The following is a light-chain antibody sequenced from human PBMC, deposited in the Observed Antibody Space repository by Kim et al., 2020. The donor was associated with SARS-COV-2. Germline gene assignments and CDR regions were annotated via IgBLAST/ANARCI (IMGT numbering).Light chain of an antibody. V-gene: IGKV3-11*01. CDR2: DAS. CDR1: ESVSSY. CDR3: QKRSNEPRTNT. J-gene: IGKJ5*01. Sequence: PGATAPRDWSASESVSSYVALYQRNPGQAPRLLIYDASNSATGNPARFRGSGTGAEFTLTIRGLEPADFAVYYCQKRSNEPRTNTVGQRTRLEIK.